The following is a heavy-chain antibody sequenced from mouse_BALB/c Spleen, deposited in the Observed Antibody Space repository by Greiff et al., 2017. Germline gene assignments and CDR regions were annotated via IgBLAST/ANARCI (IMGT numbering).Heavy chain of an antibody. Sequence: EVKLVESGGGLVQPGGSRKLSCAASGFTFSSFGMHWVRQAPEKGLEWVAYISSGSSTIYYADTVKGRFTISRDNPKNTLFLQMTSLRSEDTAMYYCARMGRDYAMDYWGQGTSVTVAS. CDR1: GFTFSSFG. V-gene: IGHV5-17*02. CDR3: ARMGRDYAMDY. J-gene: IGHJ4*01. CDR2: ISSGSSTI. D-gene: IGHD4-1*01.